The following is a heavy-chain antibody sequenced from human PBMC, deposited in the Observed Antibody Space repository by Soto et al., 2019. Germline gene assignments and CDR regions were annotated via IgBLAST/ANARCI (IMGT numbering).Heavy chain of an antibody. Sequence: EVQLVESGGGLVKPGRSLRLSCAASGFTFSSYSMNWVRQAPGKGLEWVSSISSSSSYIYYADSVKGRFTISRDNAKNSLYLQMNSLRAEDTAVYYCAREGVQHGSGPYYYYGMDVWGQGTTVTVSS. D-gene: IGHD3-10*01. V-gene: IGHV3-21*01. CDR3: AREGVQHGSGPYYYYGMDV. J-gene: IGHJ6*02. CDR1: GFTFSSYS. CDR2: ISSSSSYI.